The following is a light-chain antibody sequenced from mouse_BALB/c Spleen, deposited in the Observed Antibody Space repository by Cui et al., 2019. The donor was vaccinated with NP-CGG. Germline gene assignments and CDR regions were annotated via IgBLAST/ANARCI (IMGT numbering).Light chain of an antibody. CDR2: GTN. CDR1: TGAVTTSNY. CDR3: ALWYSNHWV. V-gene: IGLV1*01. J-gene: IGLJ1*01. Sequence: QAVVTQESALPTSPGETVTLTCRSSTGAVTTSNYANWVQEKPHHLFTGLIGGTNNRVPGIPARFSGSLIGDKAALTITGAQTEDEAIYFCALWYSNHWVFGGGTKTDCP.